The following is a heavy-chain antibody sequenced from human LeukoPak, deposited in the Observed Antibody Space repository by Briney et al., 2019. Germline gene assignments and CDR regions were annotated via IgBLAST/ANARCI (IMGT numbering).Heavy chain of an antibody. CDR1: GFTVSSNY. J-gene: IGHJ6*02. CDR3: ASYLRASGYFVHYYGMDV. CDR2: FYSGGST. Sequence: PGGSLRLSCAASGFTVSSNYMSWVPRARGRGREWVPVFYSGGSTYYADSVKGRFTISRDNSKTTLYLQMNSLRAEDTAVYYCASYLRASGYFVHYYGMDVWGQGTTVTVSS. D-gene: IGHD3-22*01. V-gene: IGHV3-53*01.